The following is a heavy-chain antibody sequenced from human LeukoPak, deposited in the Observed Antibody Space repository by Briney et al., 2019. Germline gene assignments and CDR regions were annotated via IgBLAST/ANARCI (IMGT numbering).Heavy chain of an antibody. CDR3: ARLGHIVVVTANYYFDY. J-gene: IGHJ4*02. Sequence: ASVKVSXKASGYTFTSYGISWVRQAPGQGLEWMGWISAYNGNTNYAQKLQGRVTMTTDTSTSTAYMELRSLRSDDTAVYYCARLGHIVVVTANYYFDYWGQGTLVTVSS. CDR2: ISAYNGNT. V-gene: IGHV1-18*01. D-gene: IGHD2-21*02. CDR1: GYTFTSYG.